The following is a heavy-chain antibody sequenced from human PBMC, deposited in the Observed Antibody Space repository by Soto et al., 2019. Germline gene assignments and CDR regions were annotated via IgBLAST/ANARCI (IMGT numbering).Heavy chain of an antibody. J-gene: IGHJ4*02. Sequence: GESLKISCAASGSTFSSYAMSWVRQAPGKGLEWVSAISGSGGSTYYADSVKGRFTISRDNSKNTLYLQMNSLRAEDTAVYYCAKGEHYGSGYNDYWGQGTLVTVSS. V-gene: IGHV3-23*01. CDR2: ISGSGGST. CDR1: GSTFSSYA. D-gene: IGHD3-10*01. CDR3: AKGEHYGSGYNDY.